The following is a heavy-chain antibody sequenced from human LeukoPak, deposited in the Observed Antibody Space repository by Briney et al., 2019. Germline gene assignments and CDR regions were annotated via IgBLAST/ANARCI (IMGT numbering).Heavy chain of an antibody. Sequence: SETLSLTCTVSGGSISSYYWSWIRQPPGKGLEWIGYIYYSGSTNYNPSLKSRVTISVDTSKNQFSLKLSSVTAADTAVYYCARAYSGSYPPAFDYWGQGTPVTVSS. CDR2: IYYSGST. CDR1: GGSISSYY. V-gene: IGHV4-59*01. D-gene: IGHD1-26*01. J-gene: IGHJ4*02. CDR3: ARAYSGSYPPAFDY.